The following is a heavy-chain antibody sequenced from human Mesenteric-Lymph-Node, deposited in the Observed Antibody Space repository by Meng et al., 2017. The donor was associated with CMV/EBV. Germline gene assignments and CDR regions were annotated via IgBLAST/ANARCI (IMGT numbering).Heavy chain of an antibody. CDR1: GFTFSSYE. CDR3: TSNRVPTAFGWFDP. D-gene: IGHD2-2*01. Sequence: GESLKISCAASGFTFSSYEMNWVRQAPGKGLVWVSRISPDGSSTYYADSVKGRFTISRDNAKNTLFLQINSLRAEDTAVYYCTSNRVPTAFGWFDPWGQGTLVTVSS. J-gene: IGHJ5*02. V-gene: IGHV3-74*01. CDR2: ISPDGSST.